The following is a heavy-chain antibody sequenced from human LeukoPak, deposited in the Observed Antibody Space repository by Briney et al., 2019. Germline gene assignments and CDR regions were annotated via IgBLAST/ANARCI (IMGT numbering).Heavy chain of an antibody. CDR1: GFTFSSYS. CDR2: IRNKANSYTT. J-gene: IGHJ4*02. D-gene: IGHD6-19*01. V-gene: IGHV3-72*01. CDR3: TRGRFSSGWNADY. Sequence: GGSLRLSCAASGFTFSSYSMNWVRQAPGKGLEWVGRIRNKANSYTTEYAASVKGRFTISRDDSKNSLYLQMNSLITEDTAVYYCTRGRFSSGWNADYWGQGTLVTVSS.